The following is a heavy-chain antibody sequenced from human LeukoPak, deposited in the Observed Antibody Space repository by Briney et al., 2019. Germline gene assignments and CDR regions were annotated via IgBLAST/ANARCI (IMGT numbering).Heavy chain of an antibody. CDR2: IYHSGST. D-gene: IGHD4-17*01. CDR1: GYSISSGYY. CDR3: ARDLTTGGATDY. V-gene: IGHV4-38-2*02. J-gene: IGHJ4*02. Sequence: SETLSLTCTVSGYSISSGYYWGWIRQPPGKGLEWIGSIYHSGSTYYNPSLKSRVTISVDTSKNQFSLKLSSVTAADTAVYYCARDLTTGGATDYWGQGTLVTVSS.